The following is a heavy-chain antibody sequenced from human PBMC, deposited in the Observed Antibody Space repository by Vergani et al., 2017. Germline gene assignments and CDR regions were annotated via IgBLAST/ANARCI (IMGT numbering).Heavy chain of an antibody. CDR1: GGSISSGGYY. Sequence: VQLQESGPGLVKPSQTLSLTCTVSGGSISSGGYYWSWVRQAPGKGLEWVSSISSSSSYIYYADSVKGRFTISRDNAKNSLYLQMNSLRAEDTAVYYCARVTGDVPEWSGWYFDLWGRGTLVTVSS. D-gene: IGHD7-27*01. CDR2: ISSSSSYI. CDR3: ARVTGDVPEWSGWYFDL. J-gene: IGHJ2*01. V-gene: IGHV3-21*01.